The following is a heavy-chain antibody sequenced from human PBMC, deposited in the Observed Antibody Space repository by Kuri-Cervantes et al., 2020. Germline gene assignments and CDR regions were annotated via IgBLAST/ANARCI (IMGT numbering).Heavy chain of an antibody. J-gene: IGHJ4*02. V-gene: IGHV3-30*02. Sequence: GESLKISCAASGFTFSSYGMHWVRQAPGKGLEWVAIIWYDGSNKYYADSVKGRFTISRDNSKNKLYLQMHSLRPEDMAVYYCAKAHSSGWYYFDYWGQGTLVTVSS. CDR1: GFTFSSYG. CDR2: IWYDGSNK. D-gene: IGHD6-19*01. CDR3: AKAHSSGWYYFDY.